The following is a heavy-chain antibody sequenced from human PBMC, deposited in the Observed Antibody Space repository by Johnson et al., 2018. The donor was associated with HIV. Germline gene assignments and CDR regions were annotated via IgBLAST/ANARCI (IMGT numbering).Heavy chain of an antibody. V-gene: IGHV3-30*18. D-gene: IGHD3-16*01. Sequence: QVQLVESGGGVVQPGRSLRLSCAASGFTFSSYDMHWVRQAPGKGMDWVALISYDGSNKYYADSVKGRFTISRDNSKNTLYLQMNSLRAEDTALYYCAKDLAIYDYVWEGVFDIWGQGTMVTVSS. CDR3: AKDLAIYDYVWEGVFDI. CDR1: GFTFSSYD. J-gene: IGHJ3*02. CDR2: ISYDGSNK.